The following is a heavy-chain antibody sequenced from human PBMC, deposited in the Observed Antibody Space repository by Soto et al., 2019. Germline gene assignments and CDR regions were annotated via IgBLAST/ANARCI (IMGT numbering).Heavy chain of an antibody. CDR1: GYTFTSYY. V-gene: IGHV1-46*01. Sequence: QVQLVQSGAEVKKPGASVKVSCKASGYTFTSYYMHWVRQAPGQGLEWMGIINPSGGSTSYAQKFRGRVNMTRDTSTSTVYMELSSLRSEDTAVYYCARGTPRGAKQWVAFRYYYGMDVWGEGTTVTVSS. CDR2: INPSGGST. J-gene: IGHJ6*04. CDR3: ARGTPRGAKQWVAFRYYYGMDV. D-gene: IGHD6-19*01.